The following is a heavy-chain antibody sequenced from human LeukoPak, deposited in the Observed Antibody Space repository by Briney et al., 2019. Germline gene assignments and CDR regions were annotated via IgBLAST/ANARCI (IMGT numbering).Heavy chain of an antibody. J-gene: IGHJ4*02. CDR1: GFTVRSSY. CDR3: ASLSGSYDRIDY. CDR2: IYSGGST. D-gene: IGHD1-26*01. Sequence: GGSLRLSCGASGFTVRSSYMSWVRQAPGKGLEWVSVIYSGGSTYYADSVKGRFTISRDNSKNTLYLQMNSLRAEDTAVYYCASLSGSYDRIDYWGQGTLVTVSS. V-gene: IGHV3-53*01.